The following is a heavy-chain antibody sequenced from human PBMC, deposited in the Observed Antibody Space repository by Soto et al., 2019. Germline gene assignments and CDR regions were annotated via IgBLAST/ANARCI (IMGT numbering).Heavy chain of an antibody. J-gene: IGHJ5*02. CDR3: ARLPRAYNWFDP. CDR2: ISAYNGNT. CDR1: GYTFTSYG. Sequence: ASVKVSCKASGYTFTSYGISWVRQAPGQGLEWMGWISAYNGNTNYAQKLQGRVTMTTDTSTSTAYTELRSLRSDDTAVYYCARLPRAYNWFDPWGQGTLVTVSS. D-gene: IGHD3-10*01. V-gene: IGHV1-18*01.